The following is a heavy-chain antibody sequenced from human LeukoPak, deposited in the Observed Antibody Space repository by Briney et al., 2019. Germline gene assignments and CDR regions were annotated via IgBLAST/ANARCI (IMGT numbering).Heavy chain of an antibody. Sequence: PSETLSLTCAVYGGSFSGYYWSWIRQPPGKGLEWIGEINHSGSTNYNPSLKSRVTISVDTSKNQFSLKLSSVTAADTAVYYCARGGPRIAESQYYYYYYGMDVWGQGTTVTVSS. CDR1: GGSFSGYY. D-gene: IGHD6-13*01. J-gene: IGHJ6*02. V-gene: IGHV4-34*01. CDR2: INHSGST. CDR3: ARGGPRIAESQYYYYYYGMDV.